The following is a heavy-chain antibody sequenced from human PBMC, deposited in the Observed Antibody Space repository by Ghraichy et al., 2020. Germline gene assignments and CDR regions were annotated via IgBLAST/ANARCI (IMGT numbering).Heavy chain of an antibody. Sequence: GGSLRLSCAASGFTFSSYAMSWVRQAPGKGLEWVSAISGSGGSTYYADSVKGRFTISRDNSKNTLYLQMNSLRAEDTAVYYAARRHYYDSSEFDYWGQGTLVTVSS. CDR3: ARRHYYDSSEFDY. V-gene: IGHV3-23*01. CDR1: GFTFSSYA. D-gene: IGHD3-22*01. J-gene: IGHJ4*02. CDR2: ISGSGGST.